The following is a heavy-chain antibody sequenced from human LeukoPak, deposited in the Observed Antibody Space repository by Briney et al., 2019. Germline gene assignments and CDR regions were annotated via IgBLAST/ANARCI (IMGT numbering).Heavy chain of an antibody. CDR2: IIPIFGTA. Sequence: GASVKVSCKASGGTFSSYAISWVRQAPGQGLEWMGGIIPIFGTANYAQKFQGRVTITADESTSTAYMELSSLRSEDTAVYYCARVSSCQVGATVKATRAYYFDYWGQGTLVTVSS. CDR3: ARVSSCQVGATVKATRAYYFDY. CDR1: GGTFSSYA. D-gene: IGHD1-26*01. J-gene: IGHJ4*02. V-gene: IGHV1-69*13.